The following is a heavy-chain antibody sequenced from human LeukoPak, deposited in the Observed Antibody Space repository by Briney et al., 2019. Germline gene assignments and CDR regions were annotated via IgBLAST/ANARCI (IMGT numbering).Heavy chain of an antibody. CDR1: GFTVRSNY. J-gene: IGHJ6*03. CDR2: IYSGGST. CDR3: ARIASYYYYMDV. V-gene: IGHV3-53*05. Sequence: GGSLRLSCAASGFTVRSNYMSWVRQAPGKGLEWVSVIYSGGSTYYADSVKGRFTISRDNSKNTLYLQMNSLRSDDTAVYYCARIASYYYYMDVWGKGTTVTISS.